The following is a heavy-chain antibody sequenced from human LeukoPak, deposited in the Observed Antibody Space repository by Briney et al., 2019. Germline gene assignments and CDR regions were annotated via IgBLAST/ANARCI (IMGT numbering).Heavy chain of an antibody. CDR2: IITQNGNT. J-gene: IGHJ4*02. CDR3: ARGGCNSGCSSDF. Sequence: ASVRVSCKASGGTFISYAISWVRQAPGQGLEWVGGIITQNGNTHYAQKYQGRVTLTTDISTSTAYMELRGLRPDDTAVYYCARGGCNSGCSSDFWGQGTLVTVSS. V-gene: IGHV1-18*01. D-gene: IGHD6-25*01. CDR1: GGTFISYA.